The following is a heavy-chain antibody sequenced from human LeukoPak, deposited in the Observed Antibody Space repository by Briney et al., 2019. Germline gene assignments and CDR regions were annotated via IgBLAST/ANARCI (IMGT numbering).Heavy chain of an antibody. V-gene: IGHV1-46*01. CDR1: GYTFTSYY. CDR2: INPSGGST. J-gene: IGHJ6*02. D-gene: IGHD3-9*01. CDR3: ARGGPLIFEASGYYYYGMDV. Sequence: ASVKVSCKASGYTFTSYYMHWVRQAPGQGLEWMGIINPSGGSTSYAQKFRGRVTMTRDTSTSTVYMELSSLRSEDTAVYYCARGGPLIFEASGYYYYGMDVWGQGTTVTVSS.